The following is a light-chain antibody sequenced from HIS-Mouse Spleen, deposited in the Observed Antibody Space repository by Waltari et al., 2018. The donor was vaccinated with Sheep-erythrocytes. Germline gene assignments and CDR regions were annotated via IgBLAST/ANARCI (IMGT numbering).Light chain of an antibody. V-gene: IGKV1-39*01. J-gene: IGKJ4*01. Sequence: DIQMTQSPSSLSASVGDRVTITCRASQSISSYLNWYQQKPGKAPKRLIYAASSLQSGVPSRFSGSGSGTDFPLTISSLQPEDFATYYCQQSYSTPPTFGGGTKVEIK. CDR2: AAS. CDR3: QQSYSTPPT. CDR1: QSISSY.